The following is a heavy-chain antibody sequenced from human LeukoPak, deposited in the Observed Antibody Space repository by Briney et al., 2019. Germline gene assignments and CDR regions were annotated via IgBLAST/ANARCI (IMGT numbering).Heavy chain of an antibody. J-gene: IGHJ4*02. CDR2: INPNSGDT. CDR1: GYAFTGYY. Sequence: ASVKVSCKASGYAFTGYYMYWVRQAPGQGLEWMGWINPNSGDTNYAQMFQGRVTMARDTSISTAYMELSRLASDDTAVYYCARATGWLPFDYWGQGTLVTVSS. D-gene: IGHD1-1*01. V-gene: IGHV1-2*02. CDR3: ARATGWLPFDY.